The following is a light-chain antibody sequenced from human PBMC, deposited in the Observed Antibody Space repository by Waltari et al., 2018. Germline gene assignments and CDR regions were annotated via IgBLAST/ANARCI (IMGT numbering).Light chain of an antibody. V-gene: IGLV2-11*01. CDR2: DVS. J-gene: IGLJ1*01. CDR3: CSYAGAYTYV. Sequence: QSALTQPRPVSGSHGQSVTLPSPGTSSDVGTYHRLPWYQQSPGKAPKLMIYDVSKRPSGVPSRFSGSKSGNTASLTISGLQAEDEADYYCCSYAGAYTYVFGTGTKVTVL. CDR1: SSDVGTYHR.